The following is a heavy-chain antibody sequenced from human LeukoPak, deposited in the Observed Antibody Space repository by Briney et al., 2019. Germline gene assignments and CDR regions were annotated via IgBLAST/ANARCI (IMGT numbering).Heavy chain of an antibody. CDR2: MNPNSGNT. Sequence: ASVKVSRKASGYTFTSYDIHWVRQATGQGLEWMGWMNPNSGNTGYAQKFQGRVTMTRNTSISTAYMELSSLRSEDTAVYYGARKLRGIAAAGTRNWFDPWGQGTLVTVSS. V-gene: IGHV1-8*01. J-gene: IGHJ5*02. D-gene: IGHD6-13*01. CDR1: GYTFTSYD. CDR3: ARKLRGIAAAGTRNWFDP.